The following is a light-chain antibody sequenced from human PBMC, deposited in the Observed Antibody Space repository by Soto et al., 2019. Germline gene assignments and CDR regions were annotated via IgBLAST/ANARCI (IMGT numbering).Light chain of an antibody. Sequence: EIVLTQSPATLSLSPGERATLSCRASQSVSRYLAWYQQKPGQAPRLLIYDASNRATGIPARFSGSGSGTDFTLTISSLEPEDFAVYYCQQRYNWLTVGGGTKVEIK. J-gene: IGKJ4*01. V-gene: IGKV3-11*01. CDR1: QSVSRY. CDR3: QQRYNWLT. CDR2: DAS.